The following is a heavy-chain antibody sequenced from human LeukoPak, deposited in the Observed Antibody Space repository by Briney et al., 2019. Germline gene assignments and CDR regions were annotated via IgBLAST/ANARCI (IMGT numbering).Heavy chain of an antibody. D-gene: IGHD1/OR15-1a*01. V-gene: IGHV3-23*01. CDR3: AKGPLAVEHSTHRFDF. J-gene: IGHJ4*02. Sequence: GGSLRLSCVASGFTFSNYGMSWVRQAPGKGLEWVSGISGSGGDTYYADSVKGRFTVPRDNYKKTLYVQMNSLRAEDTAVYYCAKGPLAVEHSTHRFDFWGQGTLVTVSS. CDR2: ISGSGGDT. CDR1: GFTFSNYG.